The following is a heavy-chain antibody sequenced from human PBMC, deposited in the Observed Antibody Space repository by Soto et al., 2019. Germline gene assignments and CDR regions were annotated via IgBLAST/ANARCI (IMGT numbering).Heavy chain of an antibody. D-gene: IGHD4-17*01. CDR3: ARDHRFPDYGDSYGMDV. Sequence: VQLVQSGAEVKKPGSSVKVSCKASGGTFSSYAISWVRQAPGQGLEWMGGIIPIFGTANYAQKFQGRVTITADESTSTAYMELSSLRSEDTAVYYCARDHRFPDYGDSYGMDVWGQGTTVTVSS. CDR2: IIPIFGTA. V-gene: IGHV1-69*01. CDR1: GGTFSSYA. J-gene: IGHJ6*02.